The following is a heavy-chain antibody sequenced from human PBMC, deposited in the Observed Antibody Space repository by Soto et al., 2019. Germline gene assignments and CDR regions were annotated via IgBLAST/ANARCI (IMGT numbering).Heavy chain of an antibody. CDR3: AKDQGWAVAALYYYYYYGMDV. J-gene: IGHJ6*02. CDR2: LSYDGSNK. Sequence: QVQLVESGGGVVQPGRSLRLSCAASGFTFSSYGMHWVRQAPGKGLEWVAVLSYDGSNKYYADSVKGRFTISRDNSKNTLYLQMNSLRAEDTAVYYCAKDQGWAVAALYYYYYYGMDVWGQGTTVTVSS. D-gene: IGHD6-19*01. V-gene: IGHV3-30*18. CDR1: GFTFSSYG.